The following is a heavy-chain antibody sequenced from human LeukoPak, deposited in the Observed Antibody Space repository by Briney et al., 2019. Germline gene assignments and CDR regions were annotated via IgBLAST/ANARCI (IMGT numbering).Heavy chain of an antibody. CDR1: GGSISSSNW. J-gene: IGHJ4*02. CDR2: IYYSGST. CDR3: ARGRPPTYFFDY. V-gene: IGHV4-4*02. Sequence: KPSGTLSLTCAVSGGSISSSNWWSWVRQHPGKGLEWIGYIYYSGSTYYNPSLKSRVTISVDTSKNQFSLKLSSVTAADTAVYYCARGRPPTYFFDYWGQGTLVTVSS. D-gene: IGHD2-21*01.